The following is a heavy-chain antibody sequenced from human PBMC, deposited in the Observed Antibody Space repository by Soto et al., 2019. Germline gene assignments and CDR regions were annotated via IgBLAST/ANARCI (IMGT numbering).Heavy chain of an antibody. V-gene: IGHV3-48*02. CDR1: GFTFSSYS. CDR3: ARAGFWYFDL. Sequence: GGSLRLSCAASGFTFSSYSMNWVRQAPGKGLEWVSYISSSSSTIYYADSVKGRFTISRDNAKNSLYPQMNSLRDEDTAVYYCARAGFWYFDLWGRGTLVTVSS. CDR2: ISSSSSTI. J-gene: IGHJ2*01.